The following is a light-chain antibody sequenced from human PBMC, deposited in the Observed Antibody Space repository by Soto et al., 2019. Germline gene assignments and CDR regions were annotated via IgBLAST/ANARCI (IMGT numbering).Light chain of an antibody. J-gene: IGKJ4*01. V-gene: IGKV1-33*01. CDR1: QHINSY. CDR2: DAF. Sequence: DIQMTQSPSSLSASVGDRVTITCQASQHINSYLAWYQQKPGKAPKFLIFDAFNLETGVPSRFSGSGSGTDFTFTISNRQPEDVATYYCQQYDKLPLTCGGGTKVDIK. CDR3: QQYDKLPLT.